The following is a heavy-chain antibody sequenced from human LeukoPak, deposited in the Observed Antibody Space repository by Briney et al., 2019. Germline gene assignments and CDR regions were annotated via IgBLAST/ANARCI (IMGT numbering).Heavy chain of an antibody. CDR1: GGTFSSYA. Sequence: SVKVSCKASGGTFSSYAISWVRQAPGQGLEWMGGIIPIFGTANYAQKFQGRVTITADESTSTAYMELSSLRSEDTAVYYCARDDPGMGTTGTNWGQGTLVTVSS. V-gene: IGHV1-69*13. CDR2: IIPIFGTA. CDR3: ARDDPGMGTTGTN. J-gene: IGHJ4*02. D-gene: IGHD1-1*01.